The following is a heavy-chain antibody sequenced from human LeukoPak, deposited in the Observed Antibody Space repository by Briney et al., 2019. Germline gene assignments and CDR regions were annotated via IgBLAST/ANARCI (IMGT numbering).Heavy chain of an antibody. CDR2: INPNSGGT. CDR1: GYTFTGYY. CDR3: AGGVTARGFYYYMDI. J-gene: IGHJ6*03. Sequence: ASLKVSCKASGYTFTGYYIHWVRQAPGQGLEWMGWINPNSGGTNSAQKFQGRVTMTRDTSISTAYMELSRLTSDATAVYSCAGGVTARGFYYYMDIWGKGTTVTISS. V-gene: IGHV1-2*02. D-gene: IGHD2-21*02.